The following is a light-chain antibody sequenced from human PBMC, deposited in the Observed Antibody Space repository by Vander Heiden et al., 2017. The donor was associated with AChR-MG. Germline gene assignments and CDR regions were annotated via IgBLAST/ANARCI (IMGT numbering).Light chain of an antibody. J-gene: IGKJ3*01. CDR1: QSVLYSSNNKNY. CDR3: QQYDSSPFT. CDR2: WAS. V-gene: IGKV4-1*01. Sequence: DIVMTQSPDSLAVSLGERATINCKSSQSVLYSSNNKNYLAWYQHKSGQPPKLLIYWASNRQSGVPDRFSGSGSGTDFSLTISGLQAEDVAVYYCQQYDSSPFTFGHETKVDVK.